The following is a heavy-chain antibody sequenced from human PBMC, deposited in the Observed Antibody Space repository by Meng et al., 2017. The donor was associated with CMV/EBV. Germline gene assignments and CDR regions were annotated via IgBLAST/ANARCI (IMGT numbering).Heavy chain of an antibody. CDR3: ARDTAYYYDSSGYTYYP. J-gene: IGHJ5*02. D-gene: IGHD3-22*01. CDR2: INNSGIT. CDR1: GGSFSGYY. V-gene: IGHV4-34*01. Sequence: SETLSPTCAVHGGSFSGYYWSWIRQPPGKGLGWIGEINNSGITNYNPSLKRRVTISVDTSKNQFSLKLSSVTAADTAVYYCARDTAYYYDSSGYTYYPWGQGTLVTVSS.